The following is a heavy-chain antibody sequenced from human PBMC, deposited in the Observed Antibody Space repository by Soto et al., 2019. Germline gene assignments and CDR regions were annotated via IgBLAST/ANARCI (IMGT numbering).Heavy chain of an antibody. J-gene: IGHJ6*03. CDR1: GGSISSYY. CDR3: ARVLRERSGFTGSLDYYYYYYMDV. D-gene: IGHD3-9*01. Sequence: QVQLQESGPGLVKPSETLSLTCTVSGGSISSYYWSWIRQPPGKGLEWIGYIYYSGNTNYNPSLKSRVNISVDTSKNQFSLKLSSVTAADTAVYYCARVLRERSGFTGSLDYYYYYYMDVWGKGTTVTVSS. CDR2: IYYSGNT. V-gene: IGHV4-59*08.